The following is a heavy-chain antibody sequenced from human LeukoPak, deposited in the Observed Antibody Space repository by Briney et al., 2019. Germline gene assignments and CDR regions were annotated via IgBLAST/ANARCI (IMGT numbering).Heavy chain of an antibody. CDR3: AKVTGHSYGDYVPPPFFDY. D-gene: IGHD4-17*01. CDR1: GFTFTTHW. V-gene: IGHV3-74*01. J-gene: IGHJ4*02. CDR2: IKPDGSDT. Sequence: PGGSLRLSCGASGFTFTTHWIHWVRQAPGKGLVWVSRIKPDGSDTNYADSVKGRFTISRDNAKNTVYLQMNSLRAEDTAVYYCAKVTGHSYGDYVPPPFFDYWGQGTLVTVSS.